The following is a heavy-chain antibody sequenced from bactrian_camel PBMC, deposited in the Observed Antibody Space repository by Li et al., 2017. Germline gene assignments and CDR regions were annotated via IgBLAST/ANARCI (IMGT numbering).Heavy chain of an antibody. CDR1: GFTFSTYA. J-gene: IGHJ4*01. D-gene: IGHD5*01. V-gene: IGHV3S31*01. CDR3: AYTANLLVGHWADPRLYKF. Sequence: DVQLVESGGGLVQPGGSLRLSCAASGFTFSTYAMSWVRQAPVKGFEWVSGIGKDGSRTFYANSVKGRFTISRDNAKRTVYLQMNSLKPEDAAMYYCAYTANLLVGHWADPRLYKFWGQGTQVTVS. CDR2: IGKDGSRT.